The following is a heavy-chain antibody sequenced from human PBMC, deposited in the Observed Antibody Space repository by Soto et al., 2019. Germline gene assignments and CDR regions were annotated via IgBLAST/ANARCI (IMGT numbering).Heavy chain of an antibody. Sequence: ASVKVSCKASGYTFTGYYMHWVRQAPGQGLEWMGWINPNSGGANYAQKFQGRVTMTRDTSISTAYMELSRPRSDDTAVYFCAIYHLELFRFDYWGQGTLVTVPQ. V-gene: IGHV1-2*02. CDR2: INPNSGGA. D-gene: IGHD2-2*01. J-gene: IGHJ4*02. CDR3: AIYHLELFRFDY. CDR1: GYTFTGYY.